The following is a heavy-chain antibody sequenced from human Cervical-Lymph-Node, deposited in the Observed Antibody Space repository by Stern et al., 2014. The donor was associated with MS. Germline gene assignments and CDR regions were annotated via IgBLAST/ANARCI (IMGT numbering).Heavy chain of an antibody. D-gene: IGHD1-1*01. CDR3: ARDTSSPERSDW. CDR2: ITNVGIT. Sequence: VQLVQSGGGVIQPGGSLRLSCTASGFTVSRDYMTWVRQAPGKGLEWLSLITNVGITFYTDSVKGRFTISRDDSKNTVYLHMTSLRAEDTAMYYCARDTSSPERSDWWGQGTLVTVSS. V-gene: IGHV3-53*01. J-gene: IGHJ4*02. CDR1: GFTVSRDY.